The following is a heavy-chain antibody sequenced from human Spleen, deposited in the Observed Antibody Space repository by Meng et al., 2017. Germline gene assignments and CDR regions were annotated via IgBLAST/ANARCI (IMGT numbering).Heavy chain of an antibody. V-gene: IGHV1-18*01. Sequence: QVQLVKSGAEVKKPGASVKVSCKASAYTFTSYNITWVRQAPGQGLEWMGWISAYNGNTNYAQRVQGRVTMTTDTSTSTAYMELTSLRSDDTAVYYCARSHRPYGDSPYYFDYWGQGTLVTVSS. J-gene: IGHJ4*02. CDR2: ISAYNGNT. CDR3: ARSHRPYGDSPYYFDY. D-gene: IGHD4-17*01. CDR1: AYTFTSYN.